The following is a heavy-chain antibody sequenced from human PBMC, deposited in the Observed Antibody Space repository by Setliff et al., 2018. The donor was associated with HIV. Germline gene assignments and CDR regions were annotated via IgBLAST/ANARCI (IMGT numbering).Heavy chain of an antibody. V-gene: IGHV3-7*01. CDR3: ARDWRSGYDLNFDY. J-gene: IGHJ4*02. CDR2: IKQDGSEK. CDR1: GFTFSRYW. Sequence: GGSLRLSCAASGFTFSRYWMSWVRQAPGKGLEWVANIKQDGSEKYYGDSVQGRFTVSRDNAENSVYLQMNSLRAEDTAVYYCARDWRSGYDLNFDYWGQGTLVTVSS. D-gene: IGHD5-12*01.